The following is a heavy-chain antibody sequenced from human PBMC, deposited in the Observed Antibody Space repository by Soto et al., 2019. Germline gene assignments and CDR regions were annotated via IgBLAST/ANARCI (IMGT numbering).Heavy chain of an antibody. D-gene: IGHD6-19*01. CDR1: GASISSYF. V-gene: IGHV4-4*07. J-gene: IGHJ5*02. CDR2: ISTSGTT. CDR3: AREAGPDRWFDP. Sequence: WETLSLTCTVSGASISSYFWTWIRQPAGKGLDWIGRISTSGTTNYNPSLKSRVTMSVDTSKNHFSLNLSSVTAADTAVYYCAREAGPDRWFDPWGQGTLVTVSS.